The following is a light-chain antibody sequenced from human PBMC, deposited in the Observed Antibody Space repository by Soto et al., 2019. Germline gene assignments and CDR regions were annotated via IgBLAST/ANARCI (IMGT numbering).Light chain of an antibody. Sequence: QSALTQPACVSGSRGQSITISCTGSSSDVGGFNSVAWYQQHPGKAPKLMISDVSNRPSGVSHRFSGSKSGNTASLTISGLLAEDEADYYCSSFSSSSTLYVFGTGTKLTAL. J-gene: IGLJ1*01. CDR1: SSDVGGFNS. V-gene: IGLV2-14*03. CDR3: SSFSSSSTLYV. CDR2: DVS.